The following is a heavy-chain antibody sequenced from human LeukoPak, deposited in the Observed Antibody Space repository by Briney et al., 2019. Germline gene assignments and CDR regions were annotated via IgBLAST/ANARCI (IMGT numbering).Heavy chain of an antibody. D-gene: IGHD5-18*01. V-gene: IGHV4-59*01. CDR1: SGPISSYY. J-gene: IGHJ4*02. CDR3: ARALGYSYEI. Sequence: PSETLSLTCTVSSGPISSYYWSWIRQPPGKGLEWIGYIYYSGSTNYNPSLKSRVTISVDTSKNQFSLKLTSVTAADTAVYYCARALGYSYEIWGQGTLVTVSS. CDR2: IYYSGST.